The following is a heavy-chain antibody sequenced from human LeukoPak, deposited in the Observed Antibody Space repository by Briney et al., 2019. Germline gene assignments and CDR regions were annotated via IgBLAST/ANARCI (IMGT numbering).Heavy chain of an antibody. CDR2: IYTGDSDT. CDR3: ARQDLIVVVPNTREEAFAY. D-gene: IGHD2-15*01. CDR1: GYSFTSYC. V-gene: IGHV5-51*01. Sequence: GESLKISSKGSGYSFTSYCIGWGRRMPRGRVGWMGIIYTGDSDTRYSPSFQGQVTISADKTISTAYLQWSSLKASDTAMYYCARQDLIVVVPNTREEAFAYWGQGTLVTVSS. J-gene: IGHJ4*02.